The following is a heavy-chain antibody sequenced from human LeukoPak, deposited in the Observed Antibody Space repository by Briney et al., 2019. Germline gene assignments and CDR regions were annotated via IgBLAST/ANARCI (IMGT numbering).Heavy chain of an antibody. CDR2: IRAYNGNT. V-gene: IGHV1-18*01. Sequence: ASVKVSCKASGYTFTSYGISWVRQAPGQGLEWMGWIRAYNGNTNYAQKLQGRVTMTTDTSTSTAYMELRSLRSDDTAVYYCAREYPYYCGGDCYSTVGFDYWGQGTLVTVSS. D-gene: IGHD2-21*01. CDR1: GYTFTSYG. CDR3: AREYPYYCGGDCYSTVGFDY. J-gene: IGHJ4*02.